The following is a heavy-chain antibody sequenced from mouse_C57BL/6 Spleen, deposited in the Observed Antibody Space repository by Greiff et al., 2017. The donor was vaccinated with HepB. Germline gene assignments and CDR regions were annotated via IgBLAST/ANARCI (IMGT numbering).Heavy chain of an antibody. D-gene: IGHD2-3*01. V-gene: IGHV3-6*01. CDR2: ISYDGSN. Sequence: EVQLQESGPGLVKPSQSLSLTCSVTGYSITSGYYWNWIRQFPGNKLEWMGYISYDGSNNYNPSLKNRISITRDTSKNQFFLKLNSVTTEDTVTYYCASHDGYYLYWYVDVLGTGTTVTVSS. J-gene: IGHJ1*03. CDR3: ASHDGYYLYWYVDV. CDR1: GYSITSGYY.